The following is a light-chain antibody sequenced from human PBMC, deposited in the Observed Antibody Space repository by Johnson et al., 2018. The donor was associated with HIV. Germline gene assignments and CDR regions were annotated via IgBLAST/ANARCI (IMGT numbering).Light chain of an antibody. CDR3: LAWDSSLGAWV. J-gene: IGLJ1*01. V-gene: IGLV1-51*02. CDR2: ENN. Sequence: QSVLTQPPSVSAAPGQKVTISCSGSSSNIGNNYVSWYQQLPGTAPKLLIYENNKRPSGIPDRFSGSKSGTSATLGITGLQTGDEADYYCLAWDSSLGAWVFGTGTKVTVL. CDR1: SSNIGNNY.